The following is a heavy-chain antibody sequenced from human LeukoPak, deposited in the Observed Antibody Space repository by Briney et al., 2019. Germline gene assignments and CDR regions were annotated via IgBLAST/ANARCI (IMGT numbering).Heavy chain of an antibody. V-gene: IGHV3-30*14. CDR3: AGSYGSGSYYSDY. J-gene: IGHJ4*02. D-gene: IGHD3-10*01. CDR1: GFTFSSYA. CDR2: ISYDGSNK. Sequence: GGSLRLSCAASGFTFSSYAMHWVRQAPGKGLEWVAVISYDGSNKYYADSVKGRFTISRDNSKNTLYLQMNSLRAEDTAVYYCAGSYGSGSYYSDYWGQGTLVTVSS.